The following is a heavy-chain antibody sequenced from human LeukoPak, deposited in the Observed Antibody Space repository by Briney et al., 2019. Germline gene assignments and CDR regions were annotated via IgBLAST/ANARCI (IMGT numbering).Heavy chain of an antibody. CDR3: ARSQRSSLIDY. Sequence: GGSLRLSCAASGFTFSSYAMSWVRQAPGKGLEWVSAISGSGGSTYYADSVKGRFTFSRDNSKNTLYLQMNSLTVEDTAVYYCARSQRSSLIDYWGRGTLVTVSS. V-gene: IGHV3-23*01. D-gene: IGHD6-13*01. J-gene: IGHJ4*02. CDR2: ISGSGGST. CDR1: GFTFSSYA.